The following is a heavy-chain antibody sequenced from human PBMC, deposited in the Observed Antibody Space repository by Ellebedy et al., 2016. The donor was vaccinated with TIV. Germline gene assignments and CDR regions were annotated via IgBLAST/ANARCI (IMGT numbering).Heavy chain of an antibody. Sequence: SETLSLTCTVSGDSVSSGSCYRSWIRQPPGKGLEWIGYLYYTGSTNYNPSLKRRVTISEDTSKNQFSLKLSSVAAADTAVYYCAGGCQSPYAMDVWGQGTTVTVSS. CDR1: GDSVSSGSCY. CDR3: AGGCQSPYAMDV. D-gene: IGHD4-23*01. CDR2: LYYTGST. J-gene: IGHJ6*02. V-gene: IGHV4-61*01.